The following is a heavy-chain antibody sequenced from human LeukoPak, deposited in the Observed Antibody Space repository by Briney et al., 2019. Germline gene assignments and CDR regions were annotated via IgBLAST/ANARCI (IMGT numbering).Heavy chain of an antibody. J-gene: IGHJ4*02. V-gene: IGHV1-2*02. Sequence: ASVKVSCKASGYTFTNNYIHWVRQAPGHGLEWMGWINPNRGDTNYAQRFQGRVTMTRDTSITTAYMELSSLTSDDTAVYYCVRAAGGAPGDYWGQGTLVTVSS. CDR2: INPNRGDT. D-gene: IGHD6-13*01. CDR3: VRAAGGAPGDY. CDR1: GYTFTNNY.